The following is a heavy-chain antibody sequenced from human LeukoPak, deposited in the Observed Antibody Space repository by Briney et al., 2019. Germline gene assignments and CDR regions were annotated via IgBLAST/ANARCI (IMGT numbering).Heavy chain of an antibody. Sequence: GGSLRLSCAASGFTFGSYAMHWVRQAPGKGLEWVALISYDGSNKYYADSVKGRFTISRDNSKNTLYLQMNSLRAEDTAVYYCATLRGMATTLDYWGQGTLVTVSS. V-gene: IGHV3-30*03. J-gene: IGHJ4*02. CDR2: ISYDGSNK. D-gene: IGHD5-24*01. CDR3: ATLRGMATTLDY. CDR1: GFTFGSYA.